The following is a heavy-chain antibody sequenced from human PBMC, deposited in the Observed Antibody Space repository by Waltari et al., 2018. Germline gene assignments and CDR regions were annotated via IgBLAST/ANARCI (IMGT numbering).Heavy chain of an antibody. J-gene: IGHJ4*02. Sequence: QVQLVQSGAEVKKPGSSVKVSCKASGGTFSSYAISWVRQAPGQGLEWKGGIIPIFGTANYAQKFQGRVTITADESTSTAYMELSSLRSEDTAVYYCARHSTYYYDSSGYYHLDYWGQGTLVTVSS. D-gene: IGHD3-22*01. CDR3: ARHSTYYYDSSGYYHLDY. V-gene: IGHV1-69*12. CDR1: GGTFSSYA. CDR2: IIPIFGTA.